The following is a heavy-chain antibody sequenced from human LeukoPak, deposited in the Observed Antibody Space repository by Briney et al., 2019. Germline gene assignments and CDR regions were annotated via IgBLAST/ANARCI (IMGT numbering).Heavy chain of an antibody. J-gene: IGHJ4*02. V-gene: IGHV3-13*01. D-gene: IGHD3-3*01. CDR1: GFTFSSAD. CDR2: IGTGGDT. Sequence: GGSLRLSCAASGFTFSSADLHWVRQVTGKGLEWVSAIGTGGDTYYADSVRGRFTIPRDNAKNSLYLQMNSLRAEDTAVFYCARDQYDTWSRRGNFDSWGQGTLVIVSS. CDR3: ARDQYDTWSRRGNFDS.